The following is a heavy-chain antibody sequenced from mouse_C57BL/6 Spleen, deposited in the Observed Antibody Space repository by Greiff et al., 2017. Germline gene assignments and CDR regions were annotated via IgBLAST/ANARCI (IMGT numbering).Heavy chain of an antibody. CDR1: GYTFTDYN. CDR3: AKDRTTVVAEAMDY. CDR2: INPNNGGT. D-gene: IGHD1-1*01. J-gene: IGHJ4*01. V-gene: IGHV1-22*01. Sequence: EVQLQQSGPELVKPGASVKMSCKASGYTFTDYNMHWVKQSHGKSLEWIGYINPNNGGTSYNQKFKGKATLTVNKSSSTAYMGLRSLTSEDSAVYYCAKDRTTVVAEAMDYWGQGTSVTVSS.